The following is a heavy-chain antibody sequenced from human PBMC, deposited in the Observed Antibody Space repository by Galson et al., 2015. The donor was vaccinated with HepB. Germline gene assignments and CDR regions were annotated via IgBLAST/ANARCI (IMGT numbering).Heavy chain of an antibody. V-gene: IGHV3-30*18. Sequence: SLRLSCAASGFTFSSYGMHWVRQAPGKGLEWVAVISYDGSNKYYADSVKGRFTISRDSSKNTLYLQMNSLRAEDTAVYYCAKARGRSHGMDVWGQGTTVTVSS. D-gene: IGHD5-24*01. CDR3: AKARGRSHGMDV. CDR1: GFTFSSYG. J-gene: IGHJ6*02. CDR2: ISYDGSNK.